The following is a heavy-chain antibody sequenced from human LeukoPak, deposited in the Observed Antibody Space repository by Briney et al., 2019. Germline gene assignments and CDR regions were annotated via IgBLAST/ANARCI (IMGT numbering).Heavy chain of an antibody. J-gene: IGHJ4*02. CDR1: GYSFTNYW. CDR3: ARRYYYDNSGSPFDY. Sequence: GESLKISCKGSGYSFTNYWIGWVRQMPGKGLEWMVMIYPGDSDTRYSPSFQGQVTISADKSISTAYLQWSSLKASDTAMYYCARRYYYDNSGSPFDYWGQGTLVTVSS. CDR2: IYPGDSDT. V-gene: IGHV5-51*01. D-gene: IGHD3-22*01.